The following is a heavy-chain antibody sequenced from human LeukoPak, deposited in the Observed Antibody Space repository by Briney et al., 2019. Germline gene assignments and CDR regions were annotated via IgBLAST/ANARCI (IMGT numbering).Heavy chain of an antibody. J-gene: IGHJ4*02. Sequence: ASVKVSCKASGYTFTGYYMHGGPQAPGQGLEWMGWINPNSGGTNYAQKFQGRVTMTRDTSISTAYMELRRLRSDATAVYYCEREYCSGGSCYSSYWGQGTLVTVSS. CDR3: EREYCSGGSCYSSY. D-gene: IGHD2-15*01. V-gene: IGHV1-2*02. CDR1: GYTFTGYY. CDR2: INPNSGGT.